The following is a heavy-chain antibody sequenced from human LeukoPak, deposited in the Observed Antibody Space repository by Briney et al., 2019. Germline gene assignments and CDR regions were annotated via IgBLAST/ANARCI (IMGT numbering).Heavy chain of an antibody. J-gene: IGHJ4*02. V-gene: IGHV3-21*01. D-gene: IGHD3-16*01. CDR3: ARDFIGESGYSGY. CDR1: GFTFSSYT. Sequence: GGSLRLSCAASGFTFSSYTMNWVRQAPGKGLELVSSIRLSGNSVYHAYSVKGRFTLSRDNAQNSLYLQMNSLRDEDTGVYYCARDFIGESGYSGYWGQGALVTVSS. CDR2: IRLSGNSV.